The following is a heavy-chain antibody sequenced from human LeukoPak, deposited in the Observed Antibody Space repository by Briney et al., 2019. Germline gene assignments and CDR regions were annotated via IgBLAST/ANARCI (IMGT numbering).Heavy chain of an antibody. D-gene: IGHD3-9*01. V-gene: IGHV3-7*01. CDR3: ARDFDWLPDLKLNWYFDL. CDR2: IKQDGTEK. Sequence: PGGSLRLSCAASGFTFRTYWMHWVRQAPGKGLEWVANIKQDGTEKFYVDSVKGRFIISRDNAKNSLYLQMNSLRAEDTAVYYCARDFDWLPDLKLNWYFDLWGRGTLVTVSS. CDR1: GFTFRTYW. J-gene: IGHJ2*01.